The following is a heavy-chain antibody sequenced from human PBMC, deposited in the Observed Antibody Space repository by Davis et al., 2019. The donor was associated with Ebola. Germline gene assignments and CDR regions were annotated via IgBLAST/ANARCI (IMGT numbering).Heavy chain of an antibody. J-gene: IGHJ3*02. CDR3: ARNTYYYDSSGQYWDAFDI. CDR2: INSDGSST. D-gene: IGHD3-22*01. V-gene: IGHV3-74*01. CDR1: GFTFSSYW. Sequence: GESLKISCAASGFTFSSYWMHWVRQAPGKGLVWVSRINSDGSSTSYADSVKGRFTISRDNAKNTLYLQMNSLRAEDTAVYYCARNTYYYDSSGQYWDAFDIWGQGTMVTVSS.